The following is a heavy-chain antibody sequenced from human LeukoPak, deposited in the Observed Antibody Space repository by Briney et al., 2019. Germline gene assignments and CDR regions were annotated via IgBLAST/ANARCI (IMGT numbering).Heavy chain of an antibody. Sequence: GASVRVSCKASGYTFTSYYMHWVGQAPGQGLEWMGIINPSGGSTSYAQKFQGRVTMTRDTSTSTVYMELSSLRSEDTAVYYCARDLGGYCSSTSCYPFLDAFDIWGQGTMVTVSS. V-gene: IGHV1-46*01. CDR1: GYTFTSYY. CDR2: INPSGGST. D-gene: IGHD2-2*01. J-gene: IGHJ3*02. CDR3: ARDLGGYCSSTSCYPFLDAFDI.